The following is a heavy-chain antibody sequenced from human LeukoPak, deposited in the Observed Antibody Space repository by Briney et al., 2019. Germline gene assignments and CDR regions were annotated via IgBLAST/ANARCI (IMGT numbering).Heavy chain of an antibody. Sequence: SETLSLTRTVSGGSISSSSYYWGWIRQPPGKGLEWIGSIYYSGSTYYNPSLKSRVTISVDTSKNQFSLKLSSVTAADTAVYYCARDKYGGGSLDYWGQGTLVTVSS. V-gene: IGHV4-39*07. J-gene: IGHJ4*02. D-gene: IGHD1-26*01. CDR3: ARDKYGGGSLDY. CDR2: IYYSGST. CDR1: GGSISSSSYY.